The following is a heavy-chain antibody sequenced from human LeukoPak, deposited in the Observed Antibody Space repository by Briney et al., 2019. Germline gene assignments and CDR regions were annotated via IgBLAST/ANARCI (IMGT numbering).Heavy chain of an antibody. CDR1: GFTFSSYA. CDR2: ISGSGGST. V-gene: IGHV3-23*01. CDR3: AKDRFGVVPENFDY. Sequence: GGSLRLSCAVSGFTFSSYAMSWVRQAPGKGLEWVSGISGSGGSTNYADSVKGRFTISRDNSKNTLYLQMNSLRAEDTAVYYCAKDRFGVVPENFDYWGQGTLVTVSS. J-gene: IGHJ4*02. D-gene: IGHD3-3*01.